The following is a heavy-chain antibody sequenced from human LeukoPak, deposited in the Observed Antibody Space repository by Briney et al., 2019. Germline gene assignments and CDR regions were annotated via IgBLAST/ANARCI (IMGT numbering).Heavy chain of an antibody. J-gene: IGHJ4*02. CDR2: IYPGDSEI. CDR1: GYTFTSYW. V-gene: IGHV5-51*01. D-gene: IGHD5-24*01. Sequence: GESLKISCKGSGYTFTSYWIGWVRQMPGKGLEWMGIIYPGDSEIIYSPSFQGQVTISADKSITTAYLQWSSLKASDSAMYYCARHVLGREEDYWGQGTLVTVSS. CDR3: ARHVLGREEDY.